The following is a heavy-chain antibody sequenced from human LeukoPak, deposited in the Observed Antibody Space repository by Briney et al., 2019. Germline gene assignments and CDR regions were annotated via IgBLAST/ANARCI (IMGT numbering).Heavy chain of an antibody. V-gene: IGHV5-51*01. Sequence: GESLKISCKDSGHSFTIYWIGWVRQMPGKGLEWMGIIYPGDSDTRYSPSFQGQVTISADKSISTAYLQWSSLKASDTAMYYCAIFDFLFGEIDNWFDPWGQGTQVTVSS. J-gene: IGHJ5*02. D-gene: IGHD3-16*01. CDR1: GHSFTIYW. CDR2: IYPGDSDT. CDR3: AIFDFLFGEIDNWFDP.